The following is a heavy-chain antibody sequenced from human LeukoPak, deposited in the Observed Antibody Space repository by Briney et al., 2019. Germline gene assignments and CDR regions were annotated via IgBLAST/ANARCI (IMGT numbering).Heavy chain of an antibody. D-gene: IGHD3-22*01. CDR1: GFTFSTYS. CDR2: ISSSSSYI. J-gene: IGHJ4*02. Sequence: GGSLRLSCVASGFTFSTYSMNWVRQAPGKGLEWVSSISSSSSYIHYADSVKGRFTISRDNAKNSLYLQMNSLRAEDTAVYYCAREEIVVVMRYFDNWGQGTLVTVSS. CDR3: AREEIVVVMRYFDN. V-gene: IGHV3-21*01.